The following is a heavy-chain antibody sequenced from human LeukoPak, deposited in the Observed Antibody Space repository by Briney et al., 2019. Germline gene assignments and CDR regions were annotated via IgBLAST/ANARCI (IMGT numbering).Heavy chain of an antibody. J-gene: IGHJ4*02. CDR3: ARVMGNRYCSSTSCYPWFDY. V-gene: IGHV1-8*01. CDR2: MNPNSGNT. D-gene: IGHD2-2*01. Sequence: ASVKVSCKASGYTFTSYDINWVRQATGQGLEWMGWMNPNSGNTGYAQKFQGRVTMTRNTSISTAYMELSSLRSEDTAVYYCARVMGNRYCSSTSCYPWFDYWGQGTLVTVSS. CDR1: GYTFTSYD.